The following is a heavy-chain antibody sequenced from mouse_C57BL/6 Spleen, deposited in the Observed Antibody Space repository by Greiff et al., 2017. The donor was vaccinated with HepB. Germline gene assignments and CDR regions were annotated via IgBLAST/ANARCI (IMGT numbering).Heavy chain of an antibody. CDR3: ARRYYGSSWYFDY. V-gene: IGHV1-50*01. CDR2: IDPSDSYT. D-gene: IGHD1-1*01. J-gene: IGHJ2*01. Sequence: QVQLQQPGAELVKPGASVKLSCKASGYTFTSYWMQWVKQRPGQGLEWIGEIDPSDSYTNYNQKFKGKATLTVDTSSSTAYMQLSSLTSEDSAVYYCARRYYGSSWYFDYWGQGTTLTVSS. CDR1: GYTFTSYW.